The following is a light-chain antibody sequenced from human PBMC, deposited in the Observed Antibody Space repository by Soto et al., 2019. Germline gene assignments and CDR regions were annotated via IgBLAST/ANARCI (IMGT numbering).Light chain of an antibody. CDR1: QNIDSW. V-gene: IGKV1-5*03. Sequence: DIQMTQSPSTLPASVGDRVTITCRASQNIDSWLAWYQQKPGKAPNLLIYKASNLESGVPSRFSGSGSGTEFTLTISSLQPDDFATYYCQSYNTYPLTFGGGTKVEIK. J-gene: IGKJ4*01. CDR2: KAS. CDR3: QSYNTYPLT.